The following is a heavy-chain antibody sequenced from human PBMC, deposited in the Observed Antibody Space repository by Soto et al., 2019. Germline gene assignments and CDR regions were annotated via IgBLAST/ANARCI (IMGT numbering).Heavy chain of an antibody. CDR1: GFTFSSYA. Sequence: GGSLRLSCAASGFTFSSYAMSWVRQAPGKGLEWVSAISGSGGSTYYADSVKGRFTISRDNSKNTLYLQMNSLSAEDTAVYYCAKAAPSGRFGGAYDAFDIWGQGTMVTVSS. J-gene: IGHJ3*02. CDR3: AKAAPSGRFGGAYDAFDI. D-gene: IGHD3-10*01. V-gene: IGHV3-23*01. CDR2: ISGSGGST.